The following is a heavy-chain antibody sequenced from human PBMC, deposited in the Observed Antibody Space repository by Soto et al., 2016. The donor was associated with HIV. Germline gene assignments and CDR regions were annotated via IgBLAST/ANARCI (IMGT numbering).Heavy chain of an antibody. D-gene: IGHD5-12*01. CDR3: ARVDRYSAYDGYSYGPLDY. CDR2: INPSGGST. CDR1: GYTFTSYY. V-gene: IGHV1-46*01. Sequence: QVQLVQSGAEVKKPGASVKVSCKASGYTFTSYYMHWVRQAPGQGLEWMGIINPSGGSTSYAQKFQGRVTMTRDTSTSTVYMELSSLRSEDTAVYYCARVDRYSAYDGYSYGPLDYGGQGTLVTVSS. J-gene: IGHJ4*02.